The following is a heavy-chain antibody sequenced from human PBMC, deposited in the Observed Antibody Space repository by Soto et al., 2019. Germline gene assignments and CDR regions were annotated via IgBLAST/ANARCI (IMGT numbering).Heavy chain of an antibody. J-gene: IGHJ4*02. CDR3: ARENYYDSSGYDY. V-gene: IGHV4-39*07. Sequence: SETLSLTCTVSGGSISSSSYYWGWIRQPPGKGLEWIGSIYYSGSTYYNPSLKSRVTISVDTSKNQFSLKLSSVTAADTAVYYCARENYYDSSGYDYWGQGTLVTVSS. CDR1: GGSISSSSYY. CDR2: IYYSGST. D-gene: IGHD3-22*01.